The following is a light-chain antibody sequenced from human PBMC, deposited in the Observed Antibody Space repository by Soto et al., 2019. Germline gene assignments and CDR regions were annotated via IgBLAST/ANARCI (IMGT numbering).Light chain of an antibody. Sequence: DIQITQSPSTLSGSVGDRLSITYRNSQSISSWLAWYQPTPGEAPKILIYKASSLESGVPSRCSGSGSGTEFTLTISSLQPDDSASYYCQQYHNYWTFGQGTKVDIK. CDR3: QQYHNYWT. CDR1: QSISSW. CDR2: KAS. J-gene: IGKJ1*01. V-gene: IGKV1-5*03.